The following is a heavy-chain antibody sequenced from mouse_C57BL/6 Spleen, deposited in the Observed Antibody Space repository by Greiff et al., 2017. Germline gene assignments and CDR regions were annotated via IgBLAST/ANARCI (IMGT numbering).Heavy chain of an antibody. CDR2: ISNKANGYTT. J-gene: IGHJ1*03. CDR3: ARSPYYYDPEV. V-gene: IGHV7-3*01. D-gene: IGHD2-4*01. CDR1: GFTFTDYY. Sequence: DVKLVESGGGLVQPGGSLSLSCAASGFTFTDYYMSWVRQPPGKALEWLGFISNKANGYTTEYSASVKGRFTISRDNSQSILYLQMNALRAEDSATYYCARSPYYYDPEVWGTGTTVTVSS.